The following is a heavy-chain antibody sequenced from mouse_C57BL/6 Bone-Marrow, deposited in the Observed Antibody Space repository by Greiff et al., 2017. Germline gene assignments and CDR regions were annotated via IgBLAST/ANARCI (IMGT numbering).Heavy chain of an antibody. Sequence: EVQVVESGGGLVKPGGSLKLSCAASGFTFSDYGMHWVRQAPEKGLEWVAYISSGSSTIYYADTVKGRFTISRDNAKNTLFLQMTSLRSEDTAMYYCARTDYSNYPAWFAYCGQGTLVTVSA. J-gene: IGHJ3*01. CDR2: ISSGSSTI. CDR1: GFTFSDYG. CDR3: ARTDYSNYPAWFAY. V-gene: IGHV5-17*01. D-gene: IGHD2-5*01.